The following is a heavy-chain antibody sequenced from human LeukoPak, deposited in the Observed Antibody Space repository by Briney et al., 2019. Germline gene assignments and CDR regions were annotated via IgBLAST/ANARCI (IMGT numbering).Heavy chain of an antibody. V-gene: IGHV3-23*01. CDR1: GFTFSSYA. D-gene: IGHD6-13*01. CDR2: ISGSGGST. Sequence: GGSLRLSCAASGFTFSSYAMSWFRQAPGKGLEWVSAISGSGGSTYYADSVKGRFTISRDNSKNTLYLQMNSLRAEDTAVYYCAKDGSAAGRGLTFVPIWGRGTLVTVSS. J-gene: IGHJ4*02. CDR3: AKDGSAAGRGLTFVPI.